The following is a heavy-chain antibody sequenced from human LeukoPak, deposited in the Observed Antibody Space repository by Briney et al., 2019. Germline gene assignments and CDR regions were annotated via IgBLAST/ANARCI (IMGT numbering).Heavy chain of an antibody. CDR1: GGSFSGYY. Sequence: SETLSLTCAVYGGSFSGYYWSWIRQPPGKGLEWIGEINHSGSTNYNPSLKSRVTISVDASKNQFSLKLSSVTAADTAVYYCASFDSGSYYAVDYWGQGTLVTVSS. J-gene: IGHJ4*02. D-gene: IGHD1-26*01. V-gene: IGHV4-34*01. CDR2: INHSGST. CDR3: ASFDSGSYYAVDY.